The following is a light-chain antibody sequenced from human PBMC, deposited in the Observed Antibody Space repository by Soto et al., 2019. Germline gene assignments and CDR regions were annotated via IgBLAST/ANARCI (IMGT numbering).Light chain of an antibody. V-gene: IGKV3-20*01. CDR2: GAS. J-gene: IGKJ4*01. CDR3: QQYGSSPGLT. Sequence: EIVMTQSPATLSVSPGERATLSCRASQSVSSNLAWYQQKPGQAPRLLIYGASSRATGIPDRFSGSGSGTDFTLTISRLEPEDFAVYYCQQYGSSPGLTLGGGTKVDIK. CDR1: QSVSSN.